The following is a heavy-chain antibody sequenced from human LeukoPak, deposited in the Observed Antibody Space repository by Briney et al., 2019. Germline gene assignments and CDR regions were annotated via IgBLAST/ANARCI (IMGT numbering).Heavy chain of an antibody. CDR3: ARDRADGYNYGDYFDY. CDR1: GFTVSNNY. V-gene: IGHV3-66*01. Sequence: GGSLRLSCAASGFTVSNNYMSWVRQAPGKGLEWVSVIYSNGRTYYVDSVKGRFTISRDNSKNTVSLQMNSLRAEDTAVYYCARDRADGYNYGDYFDYWGQGTLVTVSS. J-gene: IGHJ4*02. D-gene: IGHD5-18*01. CDR2: IYSNGRT.